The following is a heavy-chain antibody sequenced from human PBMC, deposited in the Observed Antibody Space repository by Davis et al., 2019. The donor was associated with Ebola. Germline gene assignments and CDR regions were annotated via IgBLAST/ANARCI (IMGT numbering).Heavy chain of an antibody. V-gene: IGHV4-59*12. CDR1: GASISSYY. CDR3: ARGRRYEGWFDP. Sequence: SETLSLTCTVSGASISSYYWSWIRQPPGKGLEWIGYIYYSGSTNYNPSLKSRVTISVDTSKNQFSLKLSSVTAADTAVYYCARGRRYEGWFDPWGQGTLVTVSS. CDR2: IYYSGST. D-gene: IGHD1-1*01. J-gene: IGHJ5*02.